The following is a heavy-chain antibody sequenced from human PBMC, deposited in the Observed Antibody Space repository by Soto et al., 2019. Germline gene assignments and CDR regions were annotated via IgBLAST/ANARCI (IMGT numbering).Heavy chain of an antibody. J-gene: IGHJ6*02. CDR1: GYSFTSYW. V-gene: IGHV5-10-1*01. Sequence: PGESLKISCKGSGYSFTSYWISWVRQMPGKGLEWMGRIDPSDSYTNYSPSFQGHVTTSADKSISTAYLQWSSLKASDTAMYYCARLKYYYGSGSFPTTYYYYGMDVWGQGTTVTVSS. CDR2: IDPSDSYT. CDR3: ARLKYYYGSGSFPTTYYYYGMDV. D-gene: IGHD3-10*01.